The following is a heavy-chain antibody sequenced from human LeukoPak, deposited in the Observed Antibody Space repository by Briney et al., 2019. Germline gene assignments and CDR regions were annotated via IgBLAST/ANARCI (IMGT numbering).Heavy chain of an antibody. CDR2: INGDGRNI. V-gene: IGHV3-74*01. J-gene: IGHJ5*02. D-gene: IGHD4-17*01. CDR1: GFTFSSYW. CDR3: AKAAYGDYVNWFDP. Sequence: GGSLRLSCVASGFTFSSYWMHWVRQDPRKGLVWVSRINGDGRNINYADSVRGRFTISRDNAKNTLYLQMNSLRAEDTALYYCAKAAYGDYVNWFDPWGQGTLVTVSS.